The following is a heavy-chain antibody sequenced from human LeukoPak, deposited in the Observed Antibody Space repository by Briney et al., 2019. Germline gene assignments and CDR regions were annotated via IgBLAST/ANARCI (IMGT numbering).Heavy chain of an antibody. Sequence: NPGGSLRLSCAASGFTFSSYSINWVRQAPGKGLEWVSSISSNSSYIDYADSVKGGFTISRDNAKNSLYLQMNSLRAEDTAVYYCAKNGARGAFCSGGTCYPYYYYYMDVWGKGTTVTISS. CDR1: GFTFSSYS. CDR3: AKNGARGAFCSGGTCYPYYYYYMDV. J-gene: IGHJ6*03. CDR2: ISSNSSYI. V-gene: IGHV3-21*04. D-gene: IGHD2-15*01.